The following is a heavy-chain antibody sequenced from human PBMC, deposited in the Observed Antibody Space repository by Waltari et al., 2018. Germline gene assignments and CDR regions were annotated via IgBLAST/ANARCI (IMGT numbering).Heavy chain of an antibody. D-gene: IGHD6-13*01. CDR2: MFYTGHT. J-gene: IGHJ4*02. V-gene: IGHV4-39*01. CDR1: DGSVSSSSYF. CDR3: ARQAPSNWLYYFDY. Sequence: CSVSDGSVSSSSYFWGWSRQPPGKGLEWIGSMFYTGHTYHNPSLKSRLTISVDTSKNQFSLKLSSVTAADAAVYYCARQAPSNWLYYFDYWGPGIPVTVSS.